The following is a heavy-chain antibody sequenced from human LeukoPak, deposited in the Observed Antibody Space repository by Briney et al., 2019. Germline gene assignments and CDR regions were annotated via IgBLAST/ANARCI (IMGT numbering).Heavy chain of an antibody. V-gene: IGHV4-39*01. CDR2: IYYSGST. Sequence: ETLSLTCTVSGGSISSSSYYWGWIRQPPGKGLEWIGSIYYSGSTYYNPSLKSRVTISVDTSKNQFSLKLSSVTAADTAVYYCARSQDYDILTGYENWFDPRGQGTLVTVSS. J-gene: IGHJ5*02. CDR1: GGSISSSSYY. D-gene: IGHD3-9*01. CDR3: ARSQDYDILTGYENWFDP.